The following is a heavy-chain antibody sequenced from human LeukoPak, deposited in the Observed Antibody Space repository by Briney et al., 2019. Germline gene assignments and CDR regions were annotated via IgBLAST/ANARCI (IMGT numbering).Heavy chain of an antibody. CDR2: ISAYNGNT. CDR3: ARRGPSGSYSHFDY. CDR1: GYTFTNFG. V-gene: IGHV1-18*01. Sequence: ASVKVSCKASGYTFTNFGISWVRQAPGQGLEWMGWISAYNGNTNYAQKLQGRVTMTTDTSTSTAYMELRSLRSDDTAVYYCARRGPSGSYSHFDYWGQGTLVTVSS. J-gene: IGHJ4*02. D-gene: IGHD1-26*01.